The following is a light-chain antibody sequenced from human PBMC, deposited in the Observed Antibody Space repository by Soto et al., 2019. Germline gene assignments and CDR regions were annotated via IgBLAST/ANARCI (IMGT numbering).Light chain of an antibody. Sequence: EIGLRQSPDTRFVSPGKRATLSCRASQRISSNLAWYQQKPAQEPTLLIYDASTRATGIPDRFSGSGSGTEFTLTISRLQSEDFAVYYCQNYNNWPPWTVGQGTQVDIK. J-gene: IGKJ1*01. CDR2: DAS. V-gene: IGKV3-15*01. CDR1: QRISSN. CDR3: QNYNNWPPWT.